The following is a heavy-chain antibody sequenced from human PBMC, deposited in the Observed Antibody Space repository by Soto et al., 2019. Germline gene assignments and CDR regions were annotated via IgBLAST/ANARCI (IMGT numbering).Heavy chain of an antibody. Sequence: QVQLVESGGGVVQPGRSLRLSCAASGFTFSSYGMHWVRQAPGKGLEWGAVIWYDGSNKYYAVSVKGRFTISRDNSKNPLYLQMNSLRAEATVVYYCARDGIAAGHSYMDVWGKGTTVAVSS. CDR2: IWYDGSNK. D-gene: IGHD6-6*01. J-gene: IGHJ6*03. CDR1: GFTFSSYG. CDR3: ARDGIAAGHSYMDV. V-gene: IGHV3-33*01.